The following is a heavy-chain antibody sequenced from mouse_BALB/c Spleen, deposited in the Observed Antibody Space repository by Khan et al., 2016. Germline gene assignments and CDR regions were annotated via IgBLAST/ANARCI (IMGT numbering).Heavy chain of an antibody. CDR2: IDPTSDYT. Sequence: QVQLKQSGAELARPGASVKMSCKASGFTSTHYTIHWIKQRPGQGLEWIGYIDPTSDYTNYNQNFKDKATLTADKSSNKAYMQLSSLTSEDSAVYSGSVKMSAATSFDYWGQGTTLTVSS. V-gene: IGHV1-4*01. J-gene: IGHJ2*01. D-gene: IGHD1-2*01. CDR1: GFTSTHYT. CDR3: SVKMSAATSFDY.